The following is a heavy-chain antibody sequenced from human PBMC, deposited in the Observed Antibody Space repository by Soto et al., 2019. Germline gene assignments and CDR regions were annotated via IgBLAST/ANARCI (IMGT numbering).Heavy chain of an antibody. CDR3: ARDTGSYYLDS. J-gene: IGHJ4*02. Sequence: QVQLLESGPGLVKPSETLSLTCTIYGGSISSYIWSWIRQPPGKGLEWIGYIHYSGTTVYSPSLKSRVTMSIDTSENQFTLNLTSVTAADTAVYYCARDTGSYYLDSWGQGSLVTVSS. CDR2: IHYSGTT. D-gene: IGHD1-26*01. V-gene: IGHV4-59*01. CDR1: GGSISSYI.